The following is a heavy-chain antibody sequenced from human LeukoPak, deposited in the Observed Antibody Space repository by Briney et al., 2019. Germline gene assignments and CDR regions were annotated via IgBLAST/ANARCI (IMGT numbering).Heavy chain of an antibody. CDR1: GGSCSGYY. J-gene: IGHJ3*02. V-gene: IGHV4-34*01. CDR2: INHSGST. Sequence: PSETLSLTCAVYGGSCSGYYWSWIRQPPGKGLEWIGEINHSGSTNYNPSLKSRVTISVDTSKNQFSLKLSSVTAADTAVYYCARGGNAFDIWGQGTMVTVSS. CDR3: ARGGNAFDI.